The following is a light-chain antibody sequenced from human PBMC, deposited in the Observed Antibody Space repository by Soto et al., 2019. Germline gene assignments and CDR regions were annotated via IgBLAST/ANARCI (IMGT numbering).Light chain of an antibody. J-gene: IGKJ4*01. V-gene: IGKV3D-7*01. CDR1: QSVSSSY. Sequence: IVLTESPARPALSPGDRATLCCRASQSVSSSYLAWYQHKPGQAPRLLIFDASARAVDIPGRFSGSGSGTDFTLTISSLQPDDFATYYCQQYNSYLVTFGGGTKVDI. CDR3: QQYNSYLVT. CDR2: DAS.